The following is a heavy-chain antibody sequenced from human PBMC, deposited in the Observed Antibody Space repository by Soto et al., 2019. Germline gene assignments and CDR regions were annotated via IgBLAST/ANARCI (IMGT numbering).Heavy chain of an antibody. D-gene: IGHD6-19*01. CDR1: GFTFSSYG. CDR3: AIAVAGGGDY. J-gene: IGHJ4*02. Sequence: QVQLVESGGGVVQPGRSLRLSCAASGFTFSSYGMHWVRQAPGKGLEWVAVISYDGSNKYYADSVKGRFTISRDNSKNTLYLQMNSLRAEDTAVYYGAIAVAGGGDYWGQGTLVTVSS. V-gene: IGHV3-30*03. CDR2: ISYDGSNK.